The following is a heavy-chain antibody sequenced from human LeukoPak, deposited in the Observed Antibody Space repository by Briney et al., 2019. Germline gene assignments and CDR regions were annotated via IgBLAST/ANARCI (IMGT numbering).Heavy chain of an antibody. Sequence: ASVKVSCKTSGYTFTTYEINWVRQAAGQGLEWMGWMHPNSGSIDYAQKFQGRVTMTRDTSTNTAYMELSSLRSEDTGVYYCTRGPRSDPWGQGTLVIVSS. CDR3: TRGPRSDP. CDR2: MHPNSGSI. CDR1: GYTFTTYE. V-gene: IGHV1-8*01. J-gene: IGHJ5*02.